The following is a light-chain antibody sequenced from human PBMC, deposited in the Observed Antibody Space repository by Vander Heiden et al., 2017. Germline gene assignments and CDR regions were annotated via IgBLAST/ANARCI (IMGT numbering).Light chain of an antibody. CDR1: QDISNY. Sequence: DIQMTQSQSSLSASVGDRVTITCQASQDISNYLNWYQQKPGKAPKLLIYDASNLETGVPSRFSGSGYGTDFTFTISSRQPEDIAPYYCQQYDNLPFFTFGHGTKVDIK. CDR3: QQYDNLPFFT. V-gene: IGKV1-33*01. J-gene: IGKJ3*01. CDR2: DAS.